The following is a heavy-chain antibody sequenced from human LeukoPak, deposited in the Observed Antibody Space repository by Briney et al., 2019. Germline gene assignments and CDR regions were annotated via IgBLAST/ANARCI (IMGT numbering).Heavy chain of an antibody. D-gene: IGHD4-17*01. Sequence: GSSVKVSCKASGGTFSSYAISWVRQAPGQGLEWMGGIIPIFGTANYAQKFQGRVTITADESTSTAYMELSSLRSEDTAVHYCATRVRDDYGDYGSHWFDPWGQGTLVTVSS. CDR1: GGTFSSYA. V-gene: IGHV1-69*01. J-gene: IGHJ5*02. CDR3: ATRVRDDYGDYGSHWFDP. CDR2: IIPIFGTA.